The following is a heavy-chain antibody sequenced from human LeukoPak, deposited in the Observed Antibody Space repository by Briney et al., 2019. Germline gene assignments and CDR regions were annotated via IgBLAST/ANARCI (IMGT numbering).Heavy chain of an antibody. CDR2: ISSDGSST. CDR1: GFTFSSYW. CDR3: ARNYYDSSGYYYDDAFDI. J-gene: IGHJ3*02. D-gene: IGHD3-22*01. Sequence: GGSLRPSCAASGFTFSSYWMHWVRQAPGKGLVWVSRISSDGSSTSYADSVKGRFTISRDNAKNTLYLQMNSLRAEDTAVYYCARNYYDSSGYYYDDAFDIWGQGTMVTVSS. V-gene: IGHV3-74*01.